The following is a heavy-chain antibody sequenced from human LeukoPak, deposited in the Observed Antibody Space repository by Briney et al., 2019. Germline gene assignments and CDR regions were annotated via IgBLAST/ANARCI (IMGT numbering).Heavy chain of an antibody. CDR1: GFTFSDYY. J-gene: IGHJ6*02. D-gene: IGHD3-3*01. CDR2: ISSSGSTI. V-gene: IGHV3-11*01. CDR3: ARDRPITNLWYYYGMDV. Sequence: GGSLKLSCAASGFTFSDYYMSWIRQAPGKGLEWVSYISSSGSTIYYADSVKGRFTISRDNAKNSLYLQMNSLRAEDTAVYYCARDRPITNLWYYYGMDVWGQGTTVTVSS.